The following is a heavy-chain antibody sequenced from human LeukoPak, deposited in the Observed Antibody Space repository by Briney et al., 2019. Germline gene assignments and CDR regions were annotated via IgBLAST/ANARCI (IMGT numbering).Heavy chain of an antibody. CDR3: ARSKDSSGFNWFDP. CDR1: GGSISSYY. J-gene: IGHJ5*02. Sequence: SETLSLTCTVSGGSISSYYWSWIRQPPGKGLEWIGYIYYSGSTNYNPSLKSRVTISVDTSKNQFSLKLSSVTAADTAVYYCARSKDSSGFNWFDPWGQGTLVTVSS. CDR2: IYYSGST. D-gene: IGHD3-22*01. V-gene: IGHV4-59*01.